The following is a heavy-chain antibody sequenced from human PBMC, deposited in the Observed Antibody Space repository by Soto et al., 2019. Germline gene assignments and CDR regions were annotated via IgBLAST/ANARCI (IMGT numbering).Heavy chain of an antibody. J-gene: IGHJ5*02. CDR2: INPNSGGT. V-gene: IGHV1-2*02. CDR3: AREGGNSSSWYWGWVDP. Sequence: GASVKVSCKASGYTFTGYYMHWVRQAPGQGLEWMGWINPNSGGTNCAQKFQGRVTMTRDTSISTAYMELSRLRSDDTAVYYCAREGGNSSSWYWGWVDPWGQGTLVTVSS. D-gene: IGHD6-13*01. CDR1: GYTFTGYY.